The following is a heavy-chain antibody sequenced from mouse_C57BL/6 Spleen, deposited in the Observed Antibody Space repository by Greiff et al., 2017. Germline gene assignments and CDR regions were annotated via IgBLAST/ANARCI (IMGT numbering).Heavy chain of an antibody. D-gene: IGHD4-1*01. Sequence: EVQVVESGGDLVKPGGSLKLSCAASGFTFSSYGMSWVRQTPDKRLEWVATISSGGSYTYYPDSVKGRFTISTDNAKNTPYLQMSSLKSGDTAMYYCASLGDYWGQGTTLTVSS. CDR3: ASLGDY. J-gene: IGHJ2*01. CDR2: ISSGGSYT. V-gene: IGHV5-6*01. CDR1: GFTFSSYG.